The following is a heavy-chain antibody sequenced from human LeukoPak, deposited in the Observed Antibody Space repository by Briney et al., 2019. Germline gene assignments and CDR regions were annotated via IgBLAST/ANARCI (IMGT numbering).Heavy chain of an antibody. CDR3: ARYDGYCSSTSCYFDY. D-gene: IGHD2-2*01. Sequence: SVKVSCKASGGTFSSYAISWVRQAPGQGLEWMGGIIPIFGTANYAQKFQGRVTITADESTSTAYMELSSLRSEDTAVYYCARYDGYCSSTSCYFDYWGQGTLVTVSS. CDR2: IIPIFGTA. J-gene: IGHJ4*02. CDR1: GGTFSSYA. V-gene: IGHV1-69*01.